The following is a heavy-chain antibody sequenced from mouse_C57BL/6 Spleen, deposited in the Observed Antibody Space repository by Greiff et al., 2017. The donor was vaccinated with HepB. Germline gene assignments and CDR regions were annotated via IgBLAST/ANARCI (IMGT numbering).Heavy chain of an antibody. Sequence: VQLQQSGPELVKPGASVKISCKASGYAFSSSWMNWVKQRPGKGLEWIGRIYPGDGDTNYNGKFKGKATLTADKSSSTAYMQLSSLTSEASAVSFCARWGSNGYFDVWGTGTTVTVSS. J-gene: IGHJ1*03. CDR3: ARWGSNGYFDV. CDR1: GYAFSSSW. CDR2: IYPGDGDT. V-gene: IGHV1-82*01.